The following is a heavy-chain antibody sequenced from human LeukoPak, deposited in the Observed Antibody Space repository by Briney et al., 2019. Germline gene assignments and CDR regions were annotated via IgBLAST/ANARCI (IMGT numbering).Heavy chain of an antibody. Sequence: GGSLRLSCAASGFTFSNYYMSWVRQAPGKGLEWVADISNGGSNKYYADSVKGRFTISRDNSKNTLYLQMNSLRAEDTAVYYCAKDGANRGYFDLGGEKPGHRLP. D-gene: IGHD3-16*01. CDR3: AKDGANRGYFD. CDR1: GFTFSNYY. V-gene: IGHV3-30*18. CDR2: ISNGGSNK. J-gene: IGHJ4*02.